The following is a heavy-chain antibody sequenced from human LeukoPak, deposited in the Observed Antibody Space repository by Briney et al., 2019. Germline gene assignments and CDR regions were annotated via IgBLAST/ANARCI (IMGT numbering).Heavy chain of an antibody. V-gene: IGHV1-18*01. CDR1: GYSFTNYG. CDR2: ISAYNDNA. J-gene: IGHJ4*02. Sequence: ASVKVSCKASGYSFTNYGISWVRQAPGQGLEWMGWISAYNDNAHCAQGLEGRVTMTSETSTRTAYMELRSLISDDTAVYYCARSTLGIEFDYWGQGSLVTVSS. D-gene: IGHD7-27*01. CDR3: ARSTLGIEFDY.